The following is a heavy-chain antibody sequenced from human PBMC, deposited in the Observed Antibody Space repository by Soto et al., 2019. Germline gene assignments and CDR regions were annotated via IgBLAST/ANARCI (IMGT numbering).Heavy chain of an antibody. V-gene: IGHV3-23*01. J-gene: IGHJ4*02. Sequence: GGSLRLSCAASGFTFSSFAMSWVRQAPGKGLEWVSTINKSGGSTYYADSVKGRFTISRDNSKNTLFLQINGLRAEDTAVYYCAKDPPTTGTTFDYWGRGTLVTVSS. CDR2: INKSGGST. D-gene: IGHD1-1*01. CDR3: AKDPPTTGTTFDY. CDR1: GFTFSSFA.